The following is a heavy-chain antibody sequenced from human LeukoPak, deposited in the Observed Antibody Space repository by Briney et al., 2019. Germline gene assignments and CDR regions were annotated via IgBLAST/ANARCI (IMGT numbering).Heavy chain of an antibody. CDR2: IYYSGST. CDR1: GGSLSSYY. Sequence: SETLSLTCTASGGSLSSYYLSWIRQPPGKGLEWIWYIYYSGSTTYNPALRSQVTISVDTSKNQFSLRLSSVTAADTAVYYCARVFYYGSGTFDLWGRGTLVTVSS. CDR3: ARVFYYGSGTFDL. D-gene: IGHD3-10*01. J-gene: IGHJ2*01. V-gene: IGHV4-59*01.